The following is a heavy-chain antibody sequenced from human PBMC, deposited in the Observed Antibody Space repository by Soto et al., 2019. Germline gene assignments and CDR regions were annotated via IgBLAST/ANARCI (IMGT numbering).Heavy chain of an antibody. CDR2: IYYSGST. V-gene: IGHV4-59*08. CDR3: ARRTAAAGTLDY. CDR1: GGSISSYY. D-gene: IGHD6-13*01. Sequence: SETLSLTCTVSGGSISSYYWSWIRQPPGKGLEWIGYIYYSGSTNYNPSLKSRVTISVDTSKNQFSLKLSSVTAADTAVYYCARRTAAAGTLDYWGQGTLVTVSS. J-gene: IGHJ4*02.